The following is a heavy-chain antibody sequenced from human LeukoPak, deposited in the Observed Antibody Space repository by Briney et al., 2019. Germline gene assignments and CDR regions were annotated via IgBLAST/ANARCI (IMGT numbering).Heavy chain of an antibody. CDR2: ISYDGTNQ. Sequence: GGSLRLSCTASGFTFSSYAMNWVRQAPGKGLEWVAVISYDGTNQYYADSVKGRFTISRDNSKNTLYLQMNSLRAEDTSVYYCARDSRLSRWRGTSDYWGQGTLVTVSS. V-gene: IGHV3-30-3*01. CDR3: ARDSRLSRWRGTSDY. D-gene: IGHD3-16*01. J-gene: IGHJ4*02. CDR1: GFTFSSYA.